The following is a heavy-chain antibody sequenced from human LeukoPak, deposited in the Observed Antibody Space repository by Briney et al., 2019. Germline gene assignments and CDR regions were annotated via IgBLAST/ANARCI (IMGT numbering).Heavy chain of an antibody. CDR2: IWYDGSNK. D-gene: IGHD2-15*01. Sequence: PGRSLRLSCAASGFTFSSYGMHWVRQAPGKGLEWVAVIWYDGSNKYYADSVKGRFTISRDNSKNTLYLQMNSLRAEDTAVYYCARDLQGYRSGGSCFYYYYGMDVWGQGTTVTVSS. CDR1: GFTFSSYG. V-gene: IGHV3-33*01. CDR3: ARDLQGYRSGGSCFYYYYGMDV. J-gene: IGHJ6*02.